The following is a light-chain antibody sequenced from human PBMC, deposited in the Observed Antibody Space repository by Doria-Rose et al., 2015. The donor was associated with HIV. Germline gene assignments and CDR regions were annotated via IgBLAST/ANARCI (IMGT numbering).Light chain of an antibody. V-gene: IGKV3-11*01. CDR2: DAS. Sequence: QSPATLSLPPGERATLSCRASQSVSSNLAWYQQKPGQAPRLLIYDASNRATGIPARFSGSGSGTDFTLTISSLEPEDFAVYFCQQRSNWPPIFTFGPGTKVDI. J-gene: IGKJ3*01. CDR1: QSVSSN. CDR3: QQRSNWPPIFT.